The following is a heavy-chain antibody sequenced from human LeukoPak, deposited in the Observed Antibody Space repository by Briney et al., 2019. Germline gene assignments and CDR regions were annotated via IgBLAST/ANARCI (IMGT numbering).Heavy chain of an antibody. CDR2: IYPGDSDT. CDR1: GYTFTTSG. J-gene: IGHJ1*01. Sequence: GESLKISCKASGYTFTTSGIGWVRQMPGKGLEYMGIIYPGDSDTRYSPSFQGQVTISADKSISTAYMQWNSLKASDTAMYYCARLGYCSSGGCFSRGYFQDWGQGTLVTVSS. D-gene: IGHD2-15*01. CDR3: ARLGYCSSGGCFSRGYFQD. V-gene: IGHV5-51*01.